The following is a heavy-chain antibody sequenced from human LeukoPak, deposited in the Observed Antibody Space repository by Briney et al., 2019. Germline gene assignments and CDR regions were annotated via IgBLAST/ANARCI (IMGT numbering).Heavy chain of an antibody. CDR2: IYYSGST. J-gene: IGHJ5*02. CDR3: ARFLSRIVGATSWFDP. D-gene: IGHD1-26*01. Sequence: PSETLSLTRTVSGGSISGYYWSWIRQPPGKGLEWIGYIYYSGSTNYNPSLKSRVTISVDTSKNQFSLKLSSVTAADTAVYYCARFLSRIVGATSWFDPWGQGTLVTVSS. V-gene: IGHV4-59*01. CDR1: GGSISGYY.